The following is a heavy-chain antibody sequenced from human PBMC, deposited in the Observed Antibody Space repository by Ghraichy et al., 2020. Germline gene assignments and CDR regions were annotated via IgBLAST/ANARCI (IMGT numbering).Heavy chain of an antibody. CDR1: GGSISSSSYY. CDR2: IYYSGST. Sequence: SETLSLTCTVSGGSISSSSYYWGWIRQPPGKGLEWIGSIYYSGSTYYNPSLKSRVTISVDTSKNQFSLKLSSVTAADAAVYYCARVRYSSGWYVGLEGYYYYGMDVWGQGTTVTVSS. D-gene: IGHD6-19*01. J-gene: IGHJ6*02. CDR3: ARVRYSSGWYVGLEGYYYYGMDV. V-gene: IGHV4-39*01.